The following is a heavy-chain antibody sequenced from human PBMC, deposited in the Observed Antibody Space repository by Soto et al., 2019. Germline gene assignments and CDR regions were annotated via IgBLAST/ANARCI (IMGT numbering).Heavy chain of an antibody. Sequence: SETLSLTCTVSGGSIRSSSYYWGWIRQPPGKGLEWIGSLYYSGSTYYNPSLKSRVTISVDTSKNQFSLKLTSVTAADTAVYYCARLGNDCSGGSCYSSSYYHYYMDVWGKGTTVTVSS. CDR2: LYYSGST. CDR3: ARLGNDCSGGSCYSSSYYHYYMDV. J-gene: IGHJ6*03. D-gene: IGHD2-15*01. CDR1: GGSIRSSSYY. V-gene: IGHV4-39*01.